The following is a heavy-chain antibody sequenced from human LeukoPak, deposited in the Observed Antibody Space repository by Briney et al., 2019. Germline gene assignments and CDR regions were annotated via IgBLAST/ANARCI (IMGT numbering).Heavy chain of an antibody. CDR2: ISSSGTTI. Sequence: PGGSLRLSCAASGFXFSSYDINWVRQAPGKGLEWVSYISSSGTTIYYADSAKGRFTISRDNAQNSLYLHMNSLRAEDTAVYYCARDHYYDSTFDYWGQGTLVTVSS. J-gene: IGHJ4*02. CDR1: GFXFSSYD. D-gene: IGHD3-22*01. CDR3: ARDHYYDSTFDY. V-gene: IGHV3-48*03.